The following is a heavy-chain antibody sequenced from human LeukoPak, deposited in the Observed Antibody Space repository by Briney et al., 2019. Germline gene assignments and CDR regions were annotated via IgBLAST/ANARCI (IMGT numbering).Heavy chain of an antibody. V-gene: IGHV3-30-3*01. J-gene: IGHJ5*02. Sequence: AGGSLRLSCAASGFTFSSYAMHWVRQAPGKGLKWVAVISYDGSNKYYADSVKGRFTISRDNSKNTLYLQMNSLRAEDTAVYYCAKDPRGGGFDPWGQGTLVTVSS. D-gene: IGHD3-16*01. CDR3: AKDPRGGGFDP. CDR1: GFTFSSYA. CDR2: ISYDGSNK.